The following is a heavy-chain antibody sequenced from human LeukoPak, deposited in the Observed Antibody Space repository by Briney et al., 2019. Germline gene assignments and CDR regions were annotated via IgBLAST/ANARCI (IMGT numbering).Heavy chain of an antibody. J-gene: IGHJ6*03. CDR3: ARDPYSGNYGAYYYYYMDV. CDR1: GFTFTSYN. CDR2: ITSSSSYI. V-gene: IGHV3-21*06. D-gene: IGHD1-26*01. Sequence: GGSLRLSCAASGFTFTSYNMNWVRQAPGKGLEWVSSITSSSSYIYYADSVKGRFTISRDNAKNSLYLQMDSLRVEDTAVYYCARDPYSGNYGAYYYYYMDVWGKGTTVTVSS.